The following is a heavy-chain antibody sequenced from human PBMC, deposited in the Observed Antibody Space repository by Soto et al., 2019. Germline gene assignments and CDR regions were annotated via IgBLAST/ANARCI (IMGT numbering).Heavy chain of an antibody. CDR1: GFNFNRFA. J-gene: IGHJ4*02. Sequence: QVHMVESGGGLVQPGRTLRLTCTASGFNFNRFAIHWVCHAPGKGLEWVPVISYDGNNEYVAVPLRDRFAIFRDNSHNTVFLQIDDVRVEDTASYYCARDPPTPYWCGPVDHWGQGSLVIVSS. CDR3: ARDPPTPYWCGPVDH. D-gene: IGHD2-21*01. V-gene: IGHV3-30*09. CDR2: ISYDGNNE.